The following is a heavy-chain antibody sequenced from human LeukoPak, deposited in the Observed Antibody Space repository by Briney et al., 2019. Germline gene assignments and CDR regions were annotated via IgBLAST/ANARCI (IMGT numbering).Heavy chain of an antibody. D-gene: IGHD7-27*01. CDR2: IHPGDSNA. CDR3: AREFWGNLDY. J-gene: IGHJ4*02. Sequence: GESQKISCKASGYSFTSYLIAWVRQMPGKGLEWMGIIHPGDSNARYSPSFQGQVTVSVDHSITTAYLQWSSLKASDSAMYYCAREFWGNLDYWGQGTLVTVSS. V-gene: IGHV5-51*01. CDR1: GYSFTSYL.